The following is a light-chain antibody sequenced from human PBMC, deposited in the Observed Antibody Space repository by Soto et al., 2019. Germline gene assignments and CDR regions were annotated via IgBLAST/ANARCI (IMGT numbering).Light chain of an antibody. CDR2: DAS. CDR1: QSVSRY. Sequence: EIVLTQSPATLSLSPGERPTLSCRASQSVSRYLAWYQQKPGQAPRLLIYDASNRATGIPARFSGSGSGTDFTRTISSGEPEDIAVYYCQERSNWPPGLTFGGGTKVEIK. J-gene: IGKJ4*01. CDR3: QERSNWPPGLT. V-gene: IGKV3-11*01.